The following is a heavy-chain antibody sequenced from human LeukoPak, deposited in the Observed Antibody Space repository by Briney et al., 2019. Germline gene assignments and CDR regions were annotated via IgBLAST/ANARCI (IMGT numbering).Heavy chain of an antibody. D-gene: IGHD2-15*01. CDR3: ARVKCTGGRCSSTGRSDY. V-gene: IGHV3-9*01. J-gene: IGHJ4*02. Sequence: GGSLRLSCAAFGFTFDDYGIHWVRQAPGKGLEWVSGIGWNGGAIGYADAVKGRFTISRDNAKKSLYLQMNNLRADDTAFYYCARVKCTGGRCSSTGRSDYWGQGTLVTVSS. CDR1: GFTFDDYG. CDR2: IGWNGGAI.